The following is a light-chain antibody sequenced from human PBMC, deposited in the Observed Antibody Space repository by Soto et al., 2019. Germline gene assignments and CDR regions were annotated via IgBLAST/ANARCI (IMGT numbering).Light chain of an antibody. CDR1: SSNIGSNA. J-gene: IGLJ2*01. CDR3: ATWDDRLNGVV. Sequence: QSVLTQPPSVSGTPGQRVIISCSGSSSNIGSNAVNWYQQLPGTAPKLLMASSNQRPSGVPDRFSGPKSGTSASLAISGLQSEDEADYYCATWDDRLNGVVFGGGTKVTVL. V-gene: IGLV1-44*01. CDR2: SSN.